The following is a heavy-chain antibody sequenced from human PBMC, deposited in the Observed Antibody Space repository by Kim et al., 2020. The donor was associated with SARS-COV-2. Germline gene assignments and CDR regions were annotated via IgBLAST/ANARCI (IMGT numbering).Heavy chain of an antibody. J-gene: IGHJ4*02. D-gene: IGHD3-10*01. V-gene: IGHV3-23*01. CDR3: AKRMISGHYYFDS. Sequence: YADSVRGRFTISRDDSKSTVYLQMNRLRAEDTAVYSCAKRMISGHYYFDSWGQGTLVTVSS.